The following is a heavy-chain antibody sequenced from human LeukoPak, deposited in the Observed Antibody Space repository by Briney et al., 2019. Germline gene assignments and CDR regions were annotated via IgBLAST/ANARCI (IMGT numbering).Heavy chain of an antibody. V-gene: IGHV3-30-3*01. Sequence: PGRSLRLSCAASGFTYSSYAMHWVRQAPGKGLEWVAVISYDGSNKYYADSVKGRFTISRDNSKNTLYLQMNSLRAEDTAVYYCARGSLSLSYSDFDYWGQGTLVTVSS. J-gene: IGHJ4*02. D-gene: IGHD2/OR15-2a*01. CDR2: ISYDGSNK. CDR1: GFTYSSYA. CDR3: ARGSLSLSYSDFDY.